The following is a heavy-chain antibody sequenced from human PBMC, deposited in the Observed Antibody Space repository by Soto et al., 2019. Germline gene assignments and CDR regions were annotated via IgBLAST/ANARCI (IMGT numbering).Heavy chain of an antibody. CDR2: ISSGGGST. V-gene: IGHV3-23*01. J-gene: IGHJ4*02. CDR1: GFTFSTYA. D-gene: IGHD1-20*01. Sequence: EVQLLEAGGGLVQPGGSLRLSCAASGFTFSTYAMSWVRQAPGKGLEWVSAISSGGGSTYYADSVKGRFTISRDNSKNTLYLQRNSVGAEDRAVYHCAKDNWDGGWGQGTLVTVSS. CDR3: AKDNWDGG.